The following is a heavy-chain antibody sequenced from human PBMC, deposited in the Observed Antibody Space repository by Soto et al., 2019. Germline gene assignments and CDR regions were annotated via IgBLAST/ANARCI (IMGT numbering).Heavy chain of an antibody. Sequence: EIQLVESGGGLVQPGGSLRLSCAASGFTLSSYWMHWVRQAPGQGLVWVSRINTDGSATNYADSVKGRFTMSRDNARNTMYLQMNSLRAEDTAVYYCVRGYSDYWGQGTLVTVSS. J-gene: IGHJ4*02. CDR3: VRGYSDY. D-gene: IGHD1-26*01. V-gene: IGHV3-74*01. CDR2: INTDGSAT. CDR1: GFTLSSYW.